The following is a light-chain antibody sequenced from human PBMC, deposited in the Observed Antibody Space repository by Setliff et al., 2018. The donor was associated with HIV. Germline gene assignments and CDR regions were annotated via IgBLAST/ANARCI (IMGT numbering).Light chain of an antibody. CDR1: SGDVGSYDL. Sequence: QSALTQPASVSGSPGQSITISCTGTSGDVGSYDLVSWYQQHPGKAPKLMIYEVSKRPSGVSNRFSGSKSGNTASLTISSLQTEDEGDYYCCSYAGSGTVVFGGGTKVTV. CDR2: EVS. J-gene: IGLJ3*02. CDR3: CSYAGSGTVV. V-gene: IGLV2-23*02.